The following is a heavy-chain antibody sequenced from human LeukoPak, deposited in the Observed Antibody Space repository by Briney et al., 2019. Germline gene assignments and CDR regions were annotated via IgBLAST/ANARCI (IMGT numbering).Heavy chain of an antibody. Sequence: SETLSLTCTVSGGSVSRDHWSWIRQPPGKGLEWIGYIYDIGSTIYNPSLQSRVTMSVDTSRNQLSLKLTSVTAADTAVYYCASLIAARPGYYYYGMDVWGQGTTVTVSS. CDR1: GGSVSRDH. J-gene: IGHJ6*02. D-gene: IGHD6-6*01. CDR2: IYDIGST. CDR3: ASLIAARPGYYYYGMDV. V-gene: IGHV4-59*02.